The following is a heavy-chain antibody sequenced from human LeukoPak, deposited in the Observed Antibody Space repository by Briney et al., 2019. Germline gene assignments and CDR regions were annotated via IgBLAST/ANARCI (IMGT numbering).Heavy chain of an antibody. D-gene: IGHD6-19*01. CDR3: ARGGSSGWTLDY. CDR1: GFTFSNYW. Sequence: GGSLRLSCAASGFTFSNYWMTWVRQAPGKGLEWVANINQDGSEKYYVDSVKGRFTISRDNAKNSLYLQMNSLRAEDTAAYYCARGGSSGWTLDYWGQGTLVTVSS. J-gene: IGHJ4*02. CDR2: INQDGSEK. V-gene: IGHV3-7*01.